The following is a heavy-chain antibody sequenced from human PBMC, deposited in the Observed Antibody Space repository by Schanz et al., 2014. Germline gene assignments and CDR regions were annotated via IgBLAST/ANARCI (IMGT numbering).Heavy chain of an antibody. D-gene: IGHD3-9*01. CDR2: ISAYSGNS. Sequence: QVQLVQSGAEVKKPGASVKVSCKASGYTLTGFVVSWVRQAPGQGREWMGWISAYSGNSKYAQKLQGRVTMTTDTSTNTAYMELRSLTSDDMAVYYCARRELGPSNYDTLTALYDAFDVWGQGTMVTVSS. CDR3: ARRELGPSNYDTLTALYDAFDV. CDR1: GYTLTGFV. J-gene: IGHJ3*01. V-gene: IGHV1-18*03.